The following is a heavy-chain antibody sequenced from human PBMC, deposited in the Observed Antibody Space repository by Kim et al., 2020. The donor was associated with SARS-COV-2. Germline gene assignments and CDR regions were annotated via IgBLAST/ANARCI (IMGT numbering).Heavy chain of an antibody. CDR1: GFTFRSFW. V-gene: IGHV3-7*03. D-gene: IGHD2-21*01. J-gene: IGHJ5*02. CDR3: TRADCGSFGCQGWDHFDP. CDR2: IKYDGSEK. Sequence: GGSLRLSCAASGFTFRSFWMTWVRQAPGKGLEWVANIKYDGSEKYYADSVKGRFTISRDNAENSVDLQMNSLRADDTAVYYCTRADCGSFGCQGWDHFDPWGQGTLVRVSS.